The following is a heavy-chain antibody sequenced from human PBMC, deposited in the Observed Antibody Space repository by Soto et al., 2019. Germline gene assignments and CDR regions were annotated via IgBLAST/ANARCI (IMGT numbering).Heavy chain of an antibody. CDR1: GFTFSNAW. J-gene: IGHJ4*02. CDR3: TTSTGLYYDYVWGSYRYDY. Sequence: GGSLRLSCAASGFTFSNAWMSWVRQAPGKGLEWVGRIKSKTDGGTTDYAAPVKGRFTISRDDSKNTLYLQMNSLKTEDTAVYYGTTSTGLYYDYVWGSYRYDYWGQGTLVTVSS. V-gene: IGHV3-15*01. D-gene: IGHD3-16*02. CDR2: IKSKTDGGTT.